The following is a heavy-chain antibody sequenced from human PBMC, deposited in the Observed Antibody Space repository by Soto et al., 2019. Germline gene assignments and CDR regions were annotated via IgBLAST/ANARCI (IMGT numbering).Heavy chain of an antibody. Sequence: PSETLSLTCAVYGGSFSGYYWSWIRQPPGKGLEWIGEINHSGSTNYNPSLKSRVTISVDTSKNQFSLKLSSVTAADTAVYYCARGPRSYDYVWGSYRPFDYWGQGTLVTVSS. V-gene: IGHV4-34*01. CDR3: ARGPRSYDYVWGSYRPFDY. J-gene: IGHJ4*02. CDR1: GGSFSGYY. CDR2: INHSGST. D-gene: IGHD3-16*02.